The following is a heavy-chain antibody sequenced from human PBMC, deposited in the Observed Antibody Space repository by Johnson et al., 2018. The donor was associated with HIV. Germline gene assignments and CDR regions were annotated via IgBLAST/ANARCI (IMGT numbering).Heavy chain of an antibody. V-gene: IGHV3-30*04. D-gene: IGHD4-17*01. Sequence: QVQLVESGGGVVQPGRSLRLSCAASGFTFSSYAMHWVRQAPGKGLEWMSFISYDGNNKYYADSVKGRFTISRDNAKKTLSLQMDSLRAEDTAVYYCARAMYADDYGDYLFLAPRLDAFDIWGPGTIVTVSS. CDR1: GFTFSSYA. CDR2: ISYDGNNK. J-gene: IGHJ3*02. CDR3: ARAMYADDYGDYLFLAPRLDAFDI.